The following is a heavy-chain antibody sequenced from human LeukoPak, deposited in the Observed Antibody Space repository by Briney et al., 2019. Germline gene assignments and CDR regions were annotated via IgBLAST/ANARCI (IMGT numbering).Heavy chain of an antibody. Sequence: GASVTVSCKASGYTFTSYGISWVRQAPGQGLEWMGWISAYNGNTNYAQKLQGRVTMTTDTSTSTAYMELRSLRSDDTAVYYCARPPGIAAAGTIGAFDIWGQGTMVTVSS. CDR2: ISAYNGNT. D-gene: IGHD6-13*01. V-gene: IGHV1-18*01. J-gene: IGHJ3*02. CDR1: GYTFTSYG. CDR3: ARPPGIAAAGTIGAFDI.